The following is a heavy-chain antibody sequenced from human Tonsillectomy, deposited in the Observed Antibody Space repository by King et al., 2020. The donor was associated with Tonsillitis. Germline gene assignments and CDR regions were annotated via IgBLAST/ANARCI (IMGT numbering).Heavy chain of an antibody. J-gene: IGHJ4*02. CDR1: GFTFSNYV. V-gene: IGHV3-30*01. Sequence: VQLVESGGGVVQPGRSLRLSCAASGFTFSNYVMHWVRQAPGQGLEGVAVVSYYGNTEFYADFVKGRVTISRDNSRNTLYLQMNSLRPDDTAVYYCARDLFGGLTPLDYWGQGTLVTVSS. D-gene: IGHD3-16*01. CDR2: VSYYGNTE. CDR3: ARDLFGGLTPLDY.